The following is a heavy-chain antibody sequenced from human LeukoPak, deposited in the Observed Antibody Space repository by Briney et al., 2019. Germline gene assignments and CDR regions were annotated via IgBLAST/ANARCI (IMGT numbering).Heavy chain of an antibody. J-gene: IGHJ4*02. V-gene: IGHV4-59*08. CDR1: GGSISSYY. CDR3: ARQLEVNTYYDFWSGYDSGTIEFVY. D-gene: IGHD3-3*01. Sequence: SETLSLTCTVSGGSISSYYWSWIRQPPGKGLEWIGYIYYSGSTNYNPSLKNRVTISVDTSKNQFSLKLSSVTAADTDVYYCARQLEVNTYYDFWSGYDSGTIEFVYWGQGTLVSVSS. CDR2: IYYSGST.